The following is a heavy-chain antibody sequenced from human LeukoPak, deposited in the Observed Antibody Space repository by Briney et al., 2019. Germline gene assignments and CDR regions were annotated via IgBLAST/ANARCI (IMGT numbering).Heavy chain of an antibody. J-gene: IGHJ4*02. CDR2: IYYSGST. D-gene: IGHD3-16*02. Sequence: PSETLSLTCTVSGGSISSYYWSWIRQPPGKGLEWIGYIYYSGSTNYNPSLKSRVTISVDTSKNQFSLKLCSVTAADTAVYYCARSMITFGGVIAPLGYWGQGTLVTVSS. V-gene: IGHV4-59*01. CDR1: GGSISSYY. CDR3: ARSMITFGGVIAPLGY.